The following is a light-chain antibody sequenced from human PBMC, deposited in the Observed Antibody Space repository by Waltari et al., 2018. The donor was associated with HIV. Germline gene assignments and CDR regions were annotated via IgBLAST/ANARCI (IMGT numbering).Light chain of an antibody. CDR2: AIS. CDR3: QQYNTWPLT. J-gene: IGKJ4*01. V-gene: IGKV3-15*01. CDR1: QSVRSN. Sequence: EVVMTPSPAILSVSPGEGATISCRASQSVRSNFAWYQQNPGQAPRLLIYAISTRATGIPARFSGGGSGTEFTLTISSLQSEDFAVYYCQQYNTWPLTFCGGTRVEIK.